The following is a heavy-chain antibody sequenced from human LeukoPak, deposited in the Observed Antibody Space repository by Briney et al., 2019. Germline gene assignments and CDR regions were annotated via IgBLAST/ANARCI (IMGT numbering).Heavy chain of an antibody. CDR1: GGSISSYY. Sequence: SETLSLTCTVSGGSISSYYWSWIRQPPGKGMEWIGYIYYSGSTNYNPSLKSRVTISVDTSKNQFSLKLSSVTAADTAVYYCARHYYDSVRYYFDYWXXGTLVTVSS. J-gene: IGHJ4*01. CDR2: IYYSGST. CDR3: ARHYYDSVRYYFDY. V-gene: IGHV4-59*01. D-gene: IGHD3-22*01.